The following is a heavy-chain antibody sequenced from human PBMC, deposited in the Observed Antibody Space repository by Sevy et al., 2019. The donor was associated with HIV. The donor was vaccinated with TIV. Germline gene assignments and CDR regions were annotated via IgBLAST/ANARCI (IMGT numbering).Heavy chain of an antibody. J-gene: IGHJ4*02. CDR1: GYTFTTYD. CDR2: MNPNSGNT. D-gene: IGHD3-22*01. V-gene: IGHV1-8*01. Sequence: ASVKVSCKSSGYTFTTYDINWVRQATGQGLEWMGWMNPNSGNTGYAQKFQGRVTMTSNTSISRAYMELSSLRSEDTAVYYCARIDSSGYMGNFDYWGQGTLVTVSS. CDR3: ARIDSSGYMGNFDY.